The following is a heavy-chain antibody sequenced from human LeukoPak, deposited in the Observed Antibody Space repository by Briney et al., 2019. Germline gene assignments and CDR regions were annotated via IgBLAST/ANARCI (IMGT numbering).Heavy chain of an antibody. J-gene: IGHJ4*02. V-gene: IGHV3-53*01. CDR3: ARVNFYGGYVDY. CDR2: NYSGGST. D-gene: IGHD4/OR15-4a*01. Sequence: PGASLRLSCSASGFTSSSNYISCGLQAPAKELEGGSGNYSGGSTYYADSVKGRFTISRDNSKTTLYLQMNSLRAEDTAVYYCARVNFYGGYVDYWGQGTLVTVSS. CDR1: GFTSSSNY.